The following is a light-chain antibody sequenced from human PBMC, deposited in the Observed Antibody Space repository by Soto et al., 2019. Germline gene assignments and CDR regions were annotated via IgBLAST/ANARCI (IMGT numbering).Light chain of an antibody. CDR3: MQALQLPLT. V-gene: IGKV2-28*01. CDR2: MGS. Sequence: DIVMTQSPLFLPVTPGEPASISCRSRQSLLNSNGYYSLDWYLQKPGQSPQLLIYMGSNRASGVPDRFSGSGSGTDFTLKISRVEAEDVGVYYCMQALQLPLTFGGGTKVGIK. CDR1: QSLLNSNGYYS. J-gene: IGKJ4*01.